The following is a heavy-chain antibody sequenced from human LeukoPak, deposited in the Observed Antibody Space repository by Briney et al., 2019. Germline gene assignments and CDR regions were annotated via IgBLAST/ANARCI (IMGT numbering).Heavy chain of an antibody. D-gene: IGHD3-22*01. V-gene: IGHV1-69*05. CDR2: IIPIFGTA. CDR3: ARSLGLLLYWFDP. Sequence: RASVKVSCKAPGGTFSSYAISWVRQAPGQGLEWMGGIIPIFGTANYAQKFQGRVTITTDESTSTAYMELSSLRSEDTAVYYCARSLGLLLYWFDPWGQGTLVTVSS. CDR1: GGTFSSYA. J-gene: IGHJ5*02.